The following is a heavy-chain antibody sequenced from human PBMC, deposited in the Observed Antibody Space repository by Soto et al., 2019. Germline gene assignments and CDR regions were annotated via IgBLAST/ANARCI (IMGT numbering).Heavy chain of an antibody. V-gene: IGHV3-33*01. CDR3: AREGANDAMDF. D-gene: IGHD1-1*01. J-gene: IGHJ6*02. CDR1: GFTFSPYV. Sequence: QVQLVESGGGVVQPGRSLRLSCAASGFTFSPYVMHWVRQPPGKGLEWVAVMWYAGSNKNYGVSVRGRFTISIDNSRNTLTLEMSSLRAEDTSLYDCAREGANDAMDFWGQGTTVTVSS. CDR2: MWYAGSNK.